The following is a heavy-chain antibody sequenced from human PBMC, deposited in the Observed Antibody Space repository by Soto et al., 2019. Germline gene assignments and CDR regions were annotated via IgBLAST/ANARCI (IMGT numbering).Heavy chain of an antibody. CDR2: IYYSGST. CDR1: GGSISSSNYY. D-gene: IGHD2-15*01. Sequence: SETLSLTCTVSGGSISSSNYYWGWIRQPPGKGLEWIGSIYYSGSTYYNPSLKSRVTISVDTSKNQFSLKLSSVTAADTAMYYCARGGYCSGASCAYMGHYYYYGMDVCAQGTSVTVSS. V-gene: IGHV4-39*01. J-gene: IGHJ6*02. CDR3: ARGGYCSGASCAYMGHYYYYGMDV.